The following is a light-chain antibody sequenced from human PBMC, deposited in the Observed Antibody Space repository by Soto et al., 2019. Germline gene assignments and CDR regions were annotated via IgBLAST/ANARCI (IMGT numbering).Light chain of an antibody. V-gene: IGKV3-20*01. J-gene: IGKJ1*01. CDR2: GAS. CDR1: QTVSNSY. CDR3: QQYGGSPWT. Sequence: ETVLTQSPGSLSLSLGDRATLSCRASQTVSNSYLAWYQQKPGQAPRLLIYGASSRATGIPDRFSGSGSGTDFTLTISRLEPEDFAVYYCQQYGGSPWTFGQGTKVDI.